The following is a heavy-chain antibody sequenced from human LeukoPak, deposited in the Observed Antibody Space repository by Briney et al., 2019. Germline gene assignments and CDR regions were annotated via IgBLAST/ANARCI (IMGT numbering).Heavy chain of an antibody. V-gene: IGHV4-34*01. CDR2: INHSGST. J-gene: IGHJ4*02. D-gene: IGHD3-10*01. CDR3: ARELTAGGLVDY. CDR1: GGSFSGYS. Sequence: SETLSLTCAVSGGSFSGYSWSWIRQPPGKGLEWIGEINHSGSTNYNPSLMSRVIISVDTSKNQFSLKLSAVTAADTAVYYCARELTAGGLVDYWGQGTLVTVSS.